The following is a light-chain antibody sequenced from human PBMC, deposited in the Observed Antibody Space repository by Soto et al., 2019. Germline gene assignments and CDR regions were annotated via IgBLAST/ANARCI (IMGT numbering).Light chain of an antibody. V-gene: IGLV1-44*01. CDR1: SSNIGSN. J-gene: IGLJ1*01. Sequence: QSVLTQPPSASGTPGQRVTISCSGSSSNIGSNINWYQQLPGTAPKLLIYNNNQRPSGVPDRFSGSKSGTSASLAISGLQSEDEADYYCAAWDDSLNGLVFGTGTKLTVL. CDR3: AAWDDSLNGLV. CDR2: NNN.